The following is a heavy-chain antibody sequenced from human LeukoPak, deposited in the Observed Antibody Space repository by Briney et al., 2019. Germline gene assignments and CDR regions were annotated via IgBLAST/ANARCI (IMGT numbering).Heavy chain of an antibody. Sequence: SETLSLTCTVSGGSITSSPHYWGWIRQPPGKGLEWIASIYYTGSTYYNPSLKSRVTISVDTSKNQFSLKLSSVTAADTAVYYCARTLRGYGDYWGQGTLVTVSS. CDR1: GGSITSSPHY. CDR3: ARTLRGYGDY. D-gene: IGHD2-8*01. CDR2: IYYTGST. J-gene: IGHJ4*02. V-gene: IGHV4-39*01.